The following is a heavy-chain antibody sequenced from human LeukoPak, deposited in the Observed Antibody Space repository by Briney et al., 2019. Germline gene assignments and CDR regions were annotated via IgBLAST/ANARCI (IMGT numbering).Heavy chain of an antibody. CDR3: ARHSSGWYIRYFDY. Sequence: SETLSLTCAVYGGSFSGYYWSWIRQPPGKGLEWIGEINHSGSTNYNPSLKSRVTISVDKSKNQFSLKLSSVTAADTAVYYCARHSSGWYIRYFDYWGQGTLVTVSS. CDR2: INHSGST. CDR1: GGSFSGYY. J-gene: IGHJ4*02. D-gene: IGHD6-19*01. V-gene: IGHV4-34*01.